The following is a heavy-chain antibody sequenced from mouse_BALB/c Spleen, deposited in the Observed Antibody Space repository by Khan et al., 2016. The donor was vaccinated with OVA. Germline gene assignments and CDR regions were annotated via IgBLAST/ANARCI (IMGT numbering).Heavy chain of an antibody. D-gene: IGHD1-1*01. CDR2: IDPSKSET. CDR1: GYTFTSFW. Sequence: QVQLQQSGPELVRPGASVKMSCKASGYTFTSFWIHWVKQRPGQGLEWIGMIDPSKSETRLNQKFTEKATLNVDKSSNTAYMQLSRLTSEDSAVYYCARGGYGSPFAYWGQGTLVTVSA. CDR3: ARGGYGSPFAY. J-gene: IGHJ3*01. V-gene: IGHV1S127*01.